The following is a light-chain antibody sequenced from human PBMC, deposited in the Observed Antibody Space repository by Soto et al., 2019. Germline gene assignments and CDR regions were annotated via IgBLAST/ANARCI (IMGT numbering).Light chain of an antibody. CDR2: DVS. J-gene: IGLJ1*01. Sequence: SVLSQPSSLSWSPGQSITISFPGTSSDVGAYNYVSWYQQDPGKAPKVMIYDVSNRPSGVSHRFSASKSGNAASLTISGLQADDEADYYCTSYTTTSTYVFGTGTKVTVL. V-gene: IGLV2-14*01. CDR3: TSYTTTSTYV. CDR1: SSDVGAYNY.